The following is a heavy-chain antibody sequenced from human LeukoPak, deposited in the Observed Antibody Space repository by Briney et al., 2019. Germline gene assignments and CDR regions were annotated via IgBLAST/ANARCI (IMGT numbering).Heavy chain of an antibody. CDR2: IYYSGST. CDR1: GGSISSGDYY. Sequence: SETLSLTCTVSGGSISSGDYYWSWIRQPPGKGLEWIGYIYYSGSTYYNPSLKSRVTISVDTSKNQFSLKLSSVTAADTAVYYCAAGNCGGDCYFTTQNYFDYWGQGTLVTVSS. D-gene: IGHD2-21*02. V-gene: IGHV4-30-4*01. CDR3: AAGNCGGDCYFTTQNYFDY. J-gene: IGHJ4*02.